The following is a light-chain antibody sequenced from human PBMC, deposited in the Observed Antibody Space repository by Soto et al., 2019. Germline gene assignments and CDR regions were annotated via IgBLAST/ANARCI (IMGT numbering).Light chain of an antibody. J-gene: IGKJ1*01. CDR1: HDISNY. Sequence: IQMTQSPSSLAASVGDRVTITCQACHDISNYLNWYQQKPGKAPKLLIYDASNLETGVPSRFSGSGSGTDFTLTISSLQPEDFATYYCQQSYSSPPTFGQGTKVDI. CDR2: DAS. CDR3: QQSYSSPPT. V-gene: IGKV1-39*01.